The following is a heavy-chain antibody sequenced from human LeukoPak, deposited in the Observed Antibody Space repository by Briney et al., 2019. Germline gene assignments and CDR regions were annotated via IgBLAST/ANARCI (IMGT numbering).Heavy chain of an antibody. V-gene: IGHV1-18*01. Sequence: ASVKVSCKASGYTFTSYGISWVRQAPGQGLEWMGWISAYNGNTNYAQKLQGRVTMTTDTSTSTAYMELRSLRSDDTAVYYCARDGDIAVAGYYYYGMDVWGQGTTVTVSS. CDR2: ISAYNGNT. CDR3: ARDGDIAVAGYYYYGMDV. J-gene: IGHJ6*02. D-gene: IGHD6-19*01. CDR1: GYTFTSYG.